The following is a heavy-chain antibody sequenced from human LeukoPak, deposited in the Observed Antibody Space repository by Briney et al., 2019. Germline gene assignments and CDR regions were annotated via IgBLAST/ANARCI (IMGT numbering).Heavy chain of an antibody. D-gene: IGHD6-19*01. V-gene: IGHV3-23*01. CDR2: ISGNGDKT. CDR3: AKDPMSVVAGLYFDY. CDR1: GFPFSNYA. Sequence: GGSLRLSCAASGFPFSNYAMSWVRQAPGKGLEWVSGISGNGDKTYYRDSVKGRFTISRDNSKNTLYLQMISLRAEDTAVYFCAKDPMSVVAGLYFDYWGQGTLVTVSS. J-gene: IGHJ4*02.